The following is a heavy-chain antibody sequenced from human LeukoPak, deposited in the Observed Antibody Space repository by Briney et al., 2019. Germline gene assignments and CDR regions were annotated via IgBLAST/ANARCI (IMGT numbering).Heavy chain of an antibody. D-gene: IGHD5-12*01. Sequence: GGSLRLSCAASGFTFSSYAMSWVRQAPGKGLEWVSAISGSGGSTYYADSVKGRFTISRDNSKNTLYLQMNSLRAEDTAVYYCASRNSGYNYAADWGQGTLVTVSS. CDR3: ASRNSGYNYAAD. CDR1: GFTFSSYA. CDR2: ISGSGGST. J-gene: IGHJ4*02. V-gene: IGHV3-23*01.